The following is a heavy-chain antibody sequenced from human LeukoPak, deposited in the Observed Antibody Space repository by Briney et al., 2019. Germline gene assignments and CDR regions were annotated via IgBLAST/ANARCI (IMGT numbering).Heavy chain of an antibody. CDR1: GFTFSSYS. D-gene: IGHD3-22*01. CDR2: ISSSSSYI. V-gene: IGHV3-21*01. Sequence: PGGSLRLSCAASGFTFSSYSMNWVRQAPGKGLEWVSSISSSSSYIYYAHSVKGRFTISRDNAKNSLYLQMDSLRAEDTAVYYCARDHYSDSSGYKDFDYWGQGSLVTVSS. J-gene: IGHJ4*02. CDR3: ARDHYSDSSGYKDFDY.